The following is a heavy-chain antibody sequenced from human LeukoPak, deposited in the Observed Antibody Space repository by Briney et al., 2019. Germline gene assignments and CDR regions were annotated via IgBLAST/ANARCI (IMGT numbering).Heavy chain of an antibody. CDR2: ISWNSGET. CDR3: VKDMGYYYGSGTRFDA. CDR1: RFTFGEHA. J-gene: IGHJ5*02. V-gene: IGHV3-9*01. Sequence: PGRSLTLSCAASRFTFGEHAMHWVRQGPGKGLEGVAGISWNSGETAYADSVQGRFTISRDNAKNSLNLLMNSLRVEDTALYYCVKDMGYYYGSGTRFDAWGQGTLVTVSS. D-gene: IGHD3-10*01.